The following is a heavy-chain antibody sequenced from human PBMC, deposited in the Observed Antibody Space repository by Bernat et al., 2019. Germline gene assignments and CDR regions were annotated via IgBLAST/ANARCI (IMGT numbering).Heavy chain of an antibody. CDR1: GFPFSSYG. Sequence: QVQLVESGGGVVQPGRSLRLSCAASGFPFSSYGMHWFRQAPGKGLAWVAVISYDGNNEYNDEYEKGRFTGTRDKAKNTLYVQMNSLRAEDKAVYYCAKDKVDKLLWTYYDGREVWGHGTTVTVTS. CDR2: ISYDGNNE. D-gene: IGHD2-2*01. V-gene: IGHV3-30*18. J-gene: IGHJ6*02. CDR3: AKDKVDKLLWTYYDGREV.